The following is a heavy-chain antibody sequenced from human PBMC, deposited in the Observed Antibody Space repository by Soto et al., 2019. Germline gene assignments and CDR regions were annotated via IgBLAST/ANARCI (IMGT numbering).Heavy chain of an antibody. CDR2: ITPIYPTT. D-gene: IGHD5-18*01. V-gene: IGHV1-69*13. Sequence: ASVKVSCKASGGTFYTYTFSWVRQAPGQGLEWMGSITPIYPTTNYAEKFQGRLTVTADGSTNTAYMELNSLTSGDTAVYYCARIPRYSFPTSDDLDSWGQGTLVTVSS. J-gene: IGHJ4*02. CDR3: ARIPRYSFPTSDDLDS. CDR1: GGTFYTYT.